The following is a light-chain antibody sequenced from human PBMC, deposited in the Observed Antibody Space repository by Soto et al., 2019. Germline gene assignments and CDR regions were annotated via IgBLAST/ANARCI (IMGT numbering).Light chain of an antibody. Sequence: DIQMTQSPSTLSASVGDRVTITCRASQSISSWLAWYQQQPGKAPKLLIYQASILETGVPSKFSGSGSGTEFTLTISSLQPDDFATYYCQQYNSYSVTFGQGTKVEIK. J-gene: IGKJ1*01. CDR3: QQYNSYSVT. CDR1: QSISSW. CDR2: QAS. V-gene: IGKV1-5*03.